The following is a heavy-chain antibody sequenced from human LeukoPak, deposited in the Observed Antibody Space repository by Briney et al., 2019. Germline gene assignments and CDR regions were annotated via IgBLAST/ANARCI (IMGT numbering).Heavy chain of an antibody. CDR3: ARDSIVVVPAAIREYYYYYYGMDV. Sequence: SETLSLICTVSGGSISSYYWSWIRRPPGKGLEWIGYIYYSGSTNYNPSLKSRVTISVDTSKNQFSLKLSSVTAADTAVYYCARDSIVVVPAAIREYYYYYYGMDVWGKGTTVTVSS. V-gene: IGHV4-59*01. J-gene: IGHJ6*04. D-gene: IGHD2-2*01. CDR1: GGSISSYY. CDR2: IYYSGST.